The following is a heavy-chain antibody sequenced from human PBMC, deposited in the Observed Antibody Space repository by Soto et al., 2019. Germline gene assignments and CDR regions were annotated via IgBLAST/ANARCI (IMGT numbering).Heavy chain of an antibody. V-gene: IGHV1-8*01. Sequence: ASVKVSCKASGYTFTSYDINWVRQATGQGLEWMGWMNPNSGNTGYAQKFQGRVTMTRNTSISTAYMELSSMRSEATAVYYCARDYSNYGFGLDAWGQGTMVTVSS. CDR2: MNPNSGNT. CDR1: GYTFTSYD. CDR3: ARDYSNYGFGLDA. J-gene: IGHJ5*02. D-gene: IGHD4-4*01.